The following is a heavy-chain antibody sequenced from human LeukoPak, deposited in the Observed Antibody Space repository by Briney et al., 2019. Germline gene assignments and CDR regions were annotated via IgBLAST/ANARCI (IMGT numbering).Heavy chain of an antibody. J-gene: IGHJ4*02. Sequence: ASVKVSCKASGYTFTSYGISWVRQAPGQGQEWTGWISAYNGNTNKAQKLQGRGTMTTDTTTSTAYMELRSLRSDDTAVYYCARDSGGYSYGEFDYWGQGTLVTVSS. CDR3: ARDSGGYSYGEFDY. CDR1: GYTFTSYG. CDR2: ISAYNGNT. D-gene: IGHD5-18*01. V-gene: IGHV1-18*01.